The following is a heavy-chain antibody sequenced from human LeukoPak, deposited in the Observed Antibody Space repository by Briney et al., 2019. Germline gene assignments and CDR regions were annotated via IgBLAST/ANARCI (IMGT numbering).Heavy chain of an antibody. CDR1: GYTFTGYY. D-gene: IGHD3-10*01. Sequence: ASVKVSCTASGYTFTGYYMHWVRQAPGQGLEWMGWINPNSGGTNYAQKFQGWVTMTRDTSISTAYMELSRLRSDDTAVYYCARGQHHILRITMGPGMDVWGQGTTVTVSS. CDR2: INPNSGGT. J-gene: IGHJ6*02. CDR3: ARGQHHILRITMGPGMDV. V-gene: IGHV1-2*04.